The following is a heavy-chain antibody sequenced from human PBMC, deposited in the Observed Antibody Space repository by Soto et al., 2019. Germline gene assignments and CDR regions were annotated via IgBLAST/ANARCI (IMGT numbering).Heavy chain of an antibody. J-gene: IGHJ3*02. CDR1: GGTFSSYA. Sequence: SVKVSCKASGGTFSSYAISWVRQAPGQGLEWMGGIIPIFGTANYAQKFQGRVTITADESTSTAYMELSSLRSEDTAVYYCAREMTTVTTHAFDIWGQGTMVTVSS. CDR3: AREMTTVTTHAFDI. CDR2: IIPIFGTA. D-gene: IGHD4-17*01. V-gene: IGHV1-69*13.